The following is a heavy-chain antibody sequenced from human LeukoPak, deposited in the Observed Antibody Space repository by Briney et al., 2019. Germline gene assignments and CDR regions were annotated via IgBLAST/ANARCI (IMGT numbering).Heavy chain of an antibody. D-gene: IGHD6-19*01. V-gene: IGHV1-46*01. CDR1: GYTFTSYY. J-gene: IGHJ4*02. CDR2: INPSGGST. CDR3: ALWLVRGGFDY. Sequence: ASVKVSCKASGYTFTSYYMHWVRQAPGRGFEWMGIINPSGGSTSYAQKFQGRVTMTRDTSTSTVYMELSSLRSEDTAVYYCALWLVRGGFDYWGQGTLVTVSS.